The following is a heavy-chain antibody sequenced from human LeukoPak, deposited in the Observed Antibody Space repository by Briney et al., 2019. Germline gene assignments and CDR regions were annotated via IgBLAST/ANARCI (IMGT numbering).Heavy chain of an antibody. CDR1: GGTFSSYA. CDR2: INPNSGGT. D-gene: IGHD3-3*01. CDR3: ARATRGYYDFWSGPYFDY. Sequence: ASVKVSCKASGGTFSSYAISWVRQAPGQGLEWMGGINPNSGGTNYAQKFQGRVTMTRDTSISTAYMELSRLRSDDTAVYYCARATRGYYDFWSGPYFDYWGQGTLVTVSS. V-gene: IGHV1-2*02. J-gene: IGHJ4*02.